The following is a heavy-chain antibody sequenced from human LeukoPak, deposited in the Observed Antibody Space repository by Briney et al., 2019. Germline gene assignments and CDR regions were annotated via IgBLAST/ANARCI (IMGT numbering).Heavy chain of an antibody. CDR3: ASRLSDYGGVANDY. Sequence: ASVKVSCKASGGTFSSYAISWVRQAPGQGREWMGGIIPIFGTANYAQKFQGRVTLTADESTSTAYMELSSLRSEDTAVYYCASRLSDYGGVANDYWGQGTLVTVSS. D-gene: IGHD4-23*01. CDR1: GGTFSSYA. V-gene: IGHV1-69*13. J-gene: IGHJ4*02. CDR2: IIPIFGTA.